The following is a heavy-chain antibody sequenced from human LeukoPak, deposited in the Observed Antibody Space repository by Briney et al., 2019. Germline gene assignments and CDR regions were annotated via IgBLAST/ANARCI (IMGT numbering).Heavy chain of an antibody. D-gene: IGHD3-22*01. CDR1: GFTFSAFA. J-gene: IGHJ4*02. CDR2: ITDDGYNT. CDR3: ATYYDSSD. Sequence: GRSLRLSCAASGFTFSAFAMTWVRQAPGKGLEWVSTITDDGYNTYSADSVKGRITFSRDNSKNTLSLQLGSLRAEDTAVYYCATYYDSSDWGQGTLVTVSS. V-gene: IGHV3-23*01.